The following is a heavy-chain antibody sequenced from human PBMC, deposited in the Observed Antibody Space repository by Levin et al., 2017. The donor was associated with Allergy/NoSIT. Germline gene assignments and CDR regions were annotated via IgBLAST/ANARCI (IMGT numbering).Heavy chain of an antibody. D-gene: IGHD3-3*01. CDR1: GFTFRNHG. CDR2: ISYDGGNA. V-gene: IGHV3-30*18. J-gene: IGHJ4*02. CDR3: AKDFLQGFWSGYQYFFDY. Sequence: TGESLKISCAASGFTFRNHGMHWIRQAPGKGLEWVAVISYDGGNADYIDSVKGRFTISRDNSKNMVYLQMNSLRAQDTAVYYCAKDFLQGFWSGYQYFFDYWGQGALVTVSS.